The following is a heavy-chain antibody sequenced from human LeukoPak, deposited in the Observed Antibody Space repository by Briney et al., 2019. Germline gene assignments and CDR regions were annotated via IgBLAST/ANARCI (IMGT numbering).Heavy chain of an antibody. V-gene: IGHV3-23*01. Sequence: GGSLRLSCAASGFTFSDYYMSWVRQAPGKGLEWVSGISGSGGSTYYADSVKGRFTISRDNSKNTLYLQMNSLRAEDTAVYYCAKDKAYCSGGSCYNAFDIWGQGTMVTVSS. D-gene: IGHD2-15*01. J-gene: IGHJ3*02. CDR1: GFTFSDYY. CDR2: ISGSGGST. CDR3: AKDKAYCSGGSCYNAFDI.